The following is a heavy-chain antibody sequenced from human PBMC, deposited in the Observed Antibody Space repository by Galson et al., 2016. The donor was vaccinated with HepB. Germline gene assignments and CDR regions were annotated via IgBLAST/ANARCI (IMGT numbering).Heavy chain of an antibody. V-gene: IGHV4-4*02. J-gene: IGHJ6*02. D-gene: IGHD2-21*02. CDR1: GGSISSSSW. Sequence: SETLSLTCAVSGGSISSSSWWTWVRQPPGKGLEWIGEIYHGGSTNNNPSLKSRVTILVDKSNNQFSLRLSSVTAADTAVYYCARARDRYGMDVWGQGTTVTVSS. CDR3: ARARDRYGMDV. CDR2: IYHGGST.